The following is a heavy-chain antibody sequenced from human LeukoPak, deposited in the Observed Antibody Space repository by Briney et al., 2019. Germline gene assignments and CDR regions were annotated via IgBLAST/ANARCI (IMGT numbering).Heavy chain of an antibody. V-gene: IGHV3-23*01. CDR3: ASSMGSGSYCFDY. J-gene: IGHJ4*02. D-gene: IGHD1-26*01. CDR2: ISGSGGST. Sequence: GGSLRLSCAASGFTFISYGMSWVRQAPGKGLEWVSAISGSGGSTYYADSVKGRFTISRDNSKNTLYLQMNSLRAEDTAVYYCASSMGSGSYCFDYWGQGTLVTVSS. CDR1: GFTFISYG.